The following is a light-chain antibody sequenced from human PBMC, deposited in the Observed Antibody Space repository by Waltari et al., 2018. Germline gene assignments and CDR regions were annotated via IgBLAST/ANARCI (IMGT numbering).Light chain of an antibody. Sequence: EIVLIQSPAILSFSPGERATLSCSASQSVGTYLAWYQQRPGQSPRLLIYDTSYRATGIPARFSGSGSETDFTLTISSLQPEDFAVYYCQQRRNWPLTFGGGTRVQI. J-gene: IGKJ4*01. CDR2: DTS. CDR3: QQRRNWPLT. V-gene: IGKV3-11*01. CDR1: QSVGTY.